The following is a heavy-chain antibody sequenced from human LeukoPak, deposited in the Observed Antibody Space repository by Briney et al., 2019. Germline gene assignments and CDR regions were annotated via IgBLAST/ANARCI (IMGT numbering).Heavy chain of an antibody. CDR1: KFTFSGYW. V-gene: IGHV3-7*01. CDR2: INQDGSEE. CDR3: ARDGVVNFWVSYGTYNYYYHMDV. Sequence: GGSLRLSCAASKFTFSGYWMSWLRQAPGQGLEWVANINQDGSEEYYVDSVKGRFTISRDNAQSSLYLQMDSLRAEDTAVYYCARDGVVNFWVSYGTYNYYYHMDVWGKGTTVTVSS. J-gene: IGHJ6*04. D-gene: IGHD3-16*01.